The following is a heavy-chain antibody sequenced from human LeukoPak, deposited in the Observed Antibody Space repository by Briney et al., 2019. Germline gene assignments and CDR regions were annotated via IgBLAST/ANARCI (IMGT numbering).Heavy chain of an antibody. Sequence: GGSLRLSCAASGFIFSSYWMSWVRQAPEKGLEWVANIKQDGSEKYYVDSVKGRFTISRDNAKNSLYLQMNSLRAEDTAVYYCARVDIVVVPTAFQHWGQGTLVTVSS. J-gene: IGHJ1*01. V-gene: IGHV3-7*01. CDR3: ARVDIVVVPTAFQH. D-gene: IGHD2-2*01. CDR2: IKQDGSEK. CDR1: GFIFSSYW.